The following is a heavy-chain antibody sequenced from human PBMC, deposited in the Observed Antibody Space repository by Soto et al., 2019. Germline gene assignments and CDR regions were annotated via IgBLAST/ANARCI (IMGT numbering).Heavy chain of an antibody. CDR1: GFTFSSYA. CDR2: ISGSGGST. Sequence: GGSLRLSCAASGFTFSSYAMSWVRQAPGKGLEWVSAISGSGGSTYYADSVKGRFTISRDNSKNTLYLQMNSLRAEDTAVYYCAKDHLRLDSSGWQFDYWGQGTLVTVSS. CDR3: AKDHLRLDSSGWQFDY. J-gene: IGHJ4*02. V-gene: IGHV3-23*01. D-gene: IGHD6-19*01.